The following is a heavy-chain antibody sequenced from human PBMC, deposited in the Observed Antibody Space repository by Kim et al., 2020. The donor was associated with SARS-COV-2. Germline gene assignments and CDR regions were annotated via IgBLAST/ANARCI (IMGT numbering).Heavy chain of an antibody. Sequence: STYSSPSLKSRVTISVDTSKNQFYLKLRSVTAADTAVYYCASYPAGYFDYWGQGTLVTVSS. D-gene: IGHD3-9*01. CDR2: ST. J-gene: IGHJ4*02. CDR3: ASYPAGYFDY. V-gene: IGHV4-39*01.